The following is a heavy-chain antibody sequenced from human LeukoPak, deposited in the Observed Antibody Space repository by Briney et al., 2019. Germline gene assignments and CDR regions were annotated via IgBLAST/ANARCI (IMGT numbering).Heavy chain of an antibody. CDR2: IYHSGST. V-gene: IGHV4-38-2*02. CDR1: GYSISSGYY. CDR3: ARVPYYDSSGYYQPHFDY. D-gene: IGHD3-22*01. Sequence: SETLSLTCTVSGYSISSGYYWGWIRPPPGKGLEWIGSIYHSGSTYYNPSLKSRVTISVDTSKNQFSLKLSSVTAADTAVYYCARVPYYDSSGYYQPHFDYWGQGTLVTVSS. J-gene: IGHJ4*02.